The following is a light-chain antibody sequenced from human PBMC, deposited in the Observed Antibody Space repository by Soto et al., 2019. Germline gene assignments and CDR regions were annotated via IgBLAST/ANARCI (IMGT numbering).Light chain of an antibody. V-gene: IGKV3-15*01. CDR1: QSVSSN. J-gene: IGKJ1*01. Sequence: EIVMTQSPATLSVSPGERAILSCRASQSVSSNLAWYQQKPGQAPRLLIYGASTRATGIPARFSGSGSGTEFTLTISSLQSEDFAVYYCPQYNNWPPWTFGQGTKVEIK. CDR2: GAS. CDR3: PQYNNWPPWT.